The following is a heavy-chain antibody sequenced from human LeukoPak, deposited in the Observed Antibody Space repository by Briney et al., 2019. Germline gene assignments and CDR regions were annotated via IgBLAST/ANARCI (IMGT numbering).Heavy chain of an antibody. Sequence: SETLSLTCTVSGGSISHYYWSWIRQSPGKGLEWIGYIYYSGTTNYNPSLKSRVAISVDTSRNQFSLQLRSVTAADTAVYYCAREDPQTTVPEGMDVWGQGTTVIVSS. V-gene: IGHV4-59*01. J-gene: IGHJ6*02. D-gene: IGHD4-17*01. CDR2: IYYSGTT. CDR3: AREDPQTTVPEGMDV. CDR1: GGSISHYY.